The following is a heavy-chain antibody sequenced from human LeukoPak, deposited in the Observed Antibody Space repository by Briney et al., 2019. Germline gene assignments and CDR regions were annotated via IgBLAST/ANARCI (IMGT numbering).Heavy chain of an antibody. V-gene: IGHV3-30*02. CDR3: AKDLPTLAYCGGDCYRPGDY. D-gene: IGHD2-21*01. Sequence: GSLRLSCAASGFTFSSYGMHWVRQAPGKGLEWVAFIRYDGSNKYYADSVKGRFTISRDNSKNTLYLQMNSLRAEDTAVYYCAKDLPTLAYCGGDCYRPGDYWGQGTLVTVSS. CDR1: GFTFSSYG. J-gene: IGHJ4*02. CDR2: IRYDGSNK.